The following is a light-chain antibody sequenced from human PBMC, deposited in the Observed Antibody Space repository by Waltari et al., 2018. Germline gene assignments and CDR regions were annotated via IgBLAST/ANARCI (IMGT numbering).Light chain of an antibody. CDR3: ATWDDTLSGPRV. Sequence: QSVLTQPPSVSGTPGQRVTISCSGTTSNIGSNSVYWYQQLPGTAPKLLIYRNYQRPSGVPTRFSVSRSGTSASLAISVLQSEDEADYYCATWDDTLSGPRVFGGGTRLTVL. J-gene: IGLJ3*02. CDR2: RNY. CDR1: TSNIGSNS. V-gene: IGLV1-47*01.